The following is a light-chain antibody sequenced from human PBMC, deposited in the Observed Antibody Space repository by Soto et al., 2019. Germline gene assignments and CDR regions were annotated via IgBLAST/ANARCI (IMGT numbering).Light chain of an antibody. CDR1: QSISSW. J-gene: IGKJ5*01. V-gene: IGKV1-5*01. CDR3: QQYNTYAT. CDR2: DAS. Sequence: DIRVTRSRSTLSWWLLDIVTITCRASQSISSWLAWYQQKPGKAPKPLIYDASTLKTGVPSRFSGSGSGSEFNFTITGLQTDDFATYFCQQYNTYATFGQGTRLEIK.